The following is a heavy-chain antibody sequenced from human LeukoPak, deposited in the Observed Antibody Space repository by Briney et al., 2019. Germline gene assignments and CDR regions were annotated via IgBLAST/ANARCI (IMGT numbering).Heavy chain of an antibody. V-gene: IGHV4-59*08. Sequence: SETLSLTCTVSGGSISSYHWSWIRQPPGKGLEWIGYIYYSGSTNYNPSLKSRVTISVDTSKNQFSPKLSSVTAADTAVYYCARHRLGITMVRGVMSDFDYWGQGTLVTVSS. CDR2: IYYSGST. CDR1: GGSISSYH. D-gene: IGHD3-10*01. J-gene: IGHJ4*02. CDR3: ARHRLGITMVRGVMSDFDY.